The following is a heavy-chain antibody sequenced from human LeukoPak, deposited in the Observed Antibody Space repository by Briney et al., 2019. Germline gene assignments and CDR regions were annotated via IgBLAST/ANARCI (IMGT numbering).Heavy chain of an antibody. J-gene: IGHJ4*02. CDR2: ISGSGGST. CDR3: ARHRSSWLIDY. Sequence: GGSLRLSCAASGFTFSSYAMSWVRQAPGRGLEWVSAISGSGGSTYYADSVKGRFTISRDNAKNSLYLQMNSLRAEDTAVYYCARHRSSWLIDYWGQGTLVTVSS. CDR1: GFTFSSYA. D-gene: IGHD6-6*01. V-gene: IGHV3-23*01.